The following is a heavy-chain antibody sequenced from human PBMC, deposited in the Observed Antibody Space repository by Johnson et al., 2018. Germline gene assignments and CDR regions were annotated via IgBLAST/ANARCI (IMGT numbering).Heavy chain of an antibody. CDR3: ERDGHSSGFYYYYMDV. Sequence: QVQLQESGGGVVQPGRSLRLSCAASGFIFSTYAMHWVRQAPGKGLQWVAVISFDGSHAYYLDSVKGRFTISRDNSKNTLYLQINTLRVEDTAVHYCERDGHSSGFYYYYMDVWGGGTTVAVSS. CDR2: ISFDGSHA. V-gene: IGHV3-30-3*01. D-gene: IGHD6-19*01. J-gene: IGHJ6*03. CDR1: GFIFSTYA.